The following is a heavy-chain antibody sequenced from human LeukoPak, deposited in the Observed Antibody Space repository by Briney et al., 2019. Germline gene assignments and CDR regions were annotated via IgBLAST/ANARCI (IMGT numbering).Heavy chain of an antibody. CDR3: ARAMWVGDTAAADY. V-gene: IGHV3-72*01. CDR1: GFTFSNYA. D-gene: IGHD1-26*01. CDR2: IRRKANSYTT. J-gene: IGHJ4*02. Sequence: PGGSLRLSCAASGFTFSNYAMNWVRQAPGKGLEWVGRIRRKANSYTTEYAASVKGRFTISRDDSKNSLYLQMNSLKTEDTAVYYCARAMWVGDTAAADYWGQGTLVTVSS.